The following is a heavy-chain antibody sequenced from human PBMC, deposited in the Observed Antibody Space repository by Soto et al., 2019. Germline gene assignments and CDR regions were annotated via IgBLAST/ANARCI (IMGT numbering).Heavy chain of an antibody. CDR3: ARAPPGRDGYTRFDF. CDR1: GYTFSDYW. D-gene: IGHD5-12*01. CDR2: IYPGDSDT. V-gene: IGHV5-51*01. J-gene: IGHJ4*02. Sequence: PGESLKISCKGSGYTFSDYWIAWVRQMPGKGLEWMGIIYPGDSDTRYRPSFPGQVTISADKSISTAYLQWSSLKASDTAIYYCARAPPGRDGYTRFDFWGQGTLVTVSS.